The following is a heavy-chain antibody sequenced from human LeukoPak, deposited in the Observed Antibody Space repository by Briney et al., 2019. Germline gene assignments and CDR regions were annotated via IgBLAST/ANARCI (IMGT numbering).Heavy chain of an antibody. D-gene: IGHD6-13*01. CDR3: ARGNGVAAAGSQGAFDI. CDR1: GGSISSYY. CDR2: IYYSGST. Sequence: SGTLSLTCTVSGGSISSYYWSWIRQPPGKGLEWIGYIYYSGSTNYNPSLKSRVTISVDTSKNQFSLKLSSVTAADTAVYYCARGNGVAAAGSQGAFDIWGQGTMVTVSS. V-gene: IGHV4-59*01. J-gene: IGHJ3*02.